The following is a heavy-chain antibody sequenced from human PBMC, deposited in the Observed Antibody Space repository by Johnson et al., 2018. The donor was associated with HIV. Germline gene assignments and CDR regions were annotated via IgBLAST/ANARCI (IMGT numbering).Heavy chain of an antibody. V-gene: IGHV3-33*01. CDR1: GFTFSSYG. J-gene: IGHJ3*02. CDR3: ARAMRWPNSFDI. CDR2: IWYDGSNK. D-gene: IGHD5-24*01. Sequence: QVKLVESGGGVVQPGRSLRLSCAASGFTFSSYGMHWVRQAPGKGLEWVAVIWYDGSNKYYADSVKGRFTISRDNAKNSLYLQMNSLRAEDTAVYYCARAMRWPNSFDIRGQGTMVTVSS.